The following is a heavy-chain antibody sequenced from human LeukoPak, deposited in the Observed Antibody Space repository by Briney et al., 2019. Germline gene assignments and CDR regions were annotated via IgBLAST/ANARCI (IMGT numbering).Heavy chain of an antibody. CDR1: GFSVTNNY. CDR3: ARGDGYNFFDY. CDR2: FYVGGAT. J-gene: IGHJ4*02. D-gene: IGHD5-24*01. Sequence: GGSLRPSCAVSGFSVTNNYMSWVRQAPGKGLEWVSVFYVGGATYYADSVKGRFTISRDNSENTLYLQMKSLRAEDTAVYYCARGDGYNFFDYWGQGTLVTVSS. V-gene: IGHV3-53*01.